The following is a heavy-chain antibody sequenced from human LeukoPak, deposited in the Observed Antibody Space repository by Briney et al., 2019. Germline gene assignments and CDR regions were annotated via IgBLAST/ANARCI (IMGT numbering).Heavy chain of an antibody. CDR2: IKSKTDGGTT. CDR3: TTCPYGSGSGPSC. D-gene: IGHD3-10*01. V-gene: IGHV3-15*01. J-gene: IGHJ4*02. Sequence: GGSLRLSCAASGFTFRDAWMSWVRQAPGKGLEWVGRIKSKTDGGTTDYAAPVKGRFIISRDDSKNTLYLQMNSLEMEDTAVYYCTTCPYGSGSGPSCWGQGTLVTVSS. CDR1: GFTFRDAW.